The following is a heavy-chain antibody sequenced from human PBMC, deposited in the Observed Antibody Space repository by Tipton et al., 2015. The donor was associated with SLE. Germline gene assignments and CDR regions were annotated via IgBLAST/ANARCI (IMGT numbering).Heavy chain of an antibody. J-gene: IGHJ5*02. Sequence: TLSLTCTVSGGSINRSYWSWIRQPPGKGLEWIGYVYYSGSTNYNPSLKSRVTISMDPSKNQFSLKLRSVTAADTALYFCARHGSGTYYSWFDPWGQGNLVTVSS. CDR1: GGSINRSY. CDR2: VYYSGST. V-gene: IGHV4-59*08. D-gene: IGHD1-26*01. CDR3: ARHGSGTYYSWFDP.